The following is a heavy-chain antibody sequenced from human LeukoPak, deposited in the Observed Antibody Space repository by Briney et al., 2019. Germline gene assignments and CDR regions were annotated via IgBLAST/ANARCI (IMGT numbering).Heavy chain of an antibody. CDR2: INWNGGST. CDR1: GFTFSSYE. J-gene: IGHJ4*02. Sequence: GGSLRLSCAASGFTFSSYEMNWVRQAPGKGLEWVSGINWNGGSTGYADSVKGRFTISRDNAKNSLYLQMNSLRAEDTALYYCARDRTSHVHYFDYWGQGTLVTVSS. CDR3: ARDRTSHVHYFDY. D-gene: IGHD2-2*01. V-gene: IGHV3-20*04.